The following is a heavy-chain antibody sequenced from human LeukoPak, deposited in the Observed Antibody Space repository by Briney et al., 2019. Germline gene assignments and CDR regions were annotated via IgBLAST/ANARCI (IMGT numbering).Heavy chain of an antibody. V-gene: IGHV3-53*01. J-gene: IGHJ6*03. Sequence: GGSLRLSCAASGFTVSSNYMSWVRQAPGKGLEWVSVIYSGGSTYYADSVKGRFTISRDNSKNTLYLQMNSLRAEDTAVYYCAKSVSSSGSYYRYMDVWGKGTTVTVSS. CDR3: AKSVSSSGSYYRYMDV. D-gene: IGHD3-10*01. CDR1: GFTVSSNY. CDR2: IYSGGST.